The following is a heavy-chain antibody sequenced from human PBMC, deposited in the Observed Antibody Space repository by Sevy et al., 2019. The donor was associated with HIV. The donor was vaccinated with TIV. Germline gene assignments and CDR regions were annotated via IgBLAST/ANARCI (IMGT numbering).Heavy chain of an antibody. CDR2: INPNSGGT. CDR1: GYTFTGYY. J-gene: IGHJ5*02. CDR3: ARPYCGGDYYANWFDP. V-gene: IGHV1-2*02. D-gene: IGHD2-21*02. Sequence: ASVKVSCKASGYTFTGYYMHWVRQAPGQGLEWMGWINPNSGGTNYAQKFQGRVTTTRDTSISTAYMELSRLRSDDTAVYYCARPYCGGDYYANWFDPWGQGTLVTVSS.